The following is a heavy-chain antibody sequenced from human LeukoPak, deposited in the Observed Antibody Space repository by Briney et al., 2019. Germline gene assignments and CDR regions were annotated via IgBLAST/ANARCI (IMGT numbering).Heavy chain of an antibody. CDR1: GYTFTSYA. V-gene: IGHV1-3*01. D-gene: IGHD6-13*01. Sequence: ASVKVSCKASGYTFTSYAMHWVRQAPGQRLEWMGWINAGNGNTKYSQKFQGRVTITRDTSASTAYMELSSLRSEDTAVYYCARLGEQLVYYFDYWAREPWSPSPQ. CDR2: INAGNGNT. CDR3: ARLGEQLVYYFDY. J-gene: IGHJ4*02.